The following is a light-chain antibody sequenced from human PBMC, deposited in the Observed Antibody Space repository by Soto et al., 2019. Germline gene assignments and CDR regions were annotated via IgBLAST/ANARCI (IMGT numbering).Light chain of an antibody. CDR1: QSVCSGY. CDR2: GAS. Sequence: EIVVAQCPGIVSVSPGDIATLTCRASQSVCSGYLAWCQQKPGQAPRLLIYGASSRATGIPDRFSGSGSGRDSTLPISRLEPEDFAVYYCQQYRDSPPYTFGQGTRLEIK. V-gene: IGKV3-20*01. CDR3: QQYRDSPPYT. J-gene: IGKJ5*01.